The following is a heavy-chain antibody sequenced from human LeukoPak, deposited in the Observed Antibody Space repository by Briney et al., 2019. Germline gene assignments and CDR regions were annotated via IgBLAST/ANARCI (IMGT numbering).Heavy chain of an antibody. CDR3: ARLGLGSSRDY. V-gene: IGHV4-39*01. Sequence: SESLSLTCTASGGSISSISYYWGRMRPPPGKGLEWIGSVYYSGTNYYNPSLKSQVNISVDTSKNQFSLKLSSVTAADTAVYYCARLGLGSSRDYWGQGTLVTVSS. J-gene: IGHJ4*02. D-gene: IGHD6-6*01. CDR1: GGSISSISYY. CDR2: VYYSGTN.